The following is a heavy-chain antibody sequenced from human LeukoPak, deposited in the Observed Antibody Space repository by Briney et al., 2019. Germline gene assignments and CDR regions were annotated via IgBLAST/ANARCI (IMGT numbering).Heavy chain of an antibody. CDR2: IKSKTDGGTT. CDR1: GFTFINAW. Sequence: GGSLRLSCAASGFTFINAWMSRVRQAPGKGLEWVGRIKSKTDGGTTDYAAPVTGRFSISRDDSKNTLYLQMNSLKTEDTAVYYCTTVLYLGLPTVTTESAWGQGTLVTVSS. V-gene: IGHV3-15*01. J-gene: IGHJ5*02. CDR3: TTVLYLGLPTVTTESA. D-gene: IGHD4-17*01.